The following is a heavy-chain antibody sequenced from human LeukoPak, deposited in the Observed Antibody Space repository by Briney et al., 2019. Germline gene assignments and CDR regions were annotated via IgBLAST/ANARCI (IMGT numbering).Heavy chain of an antibody. Sequence: SETLSLTCTVSGGSISGGGYYWSWIRQHPGKGLEWIGYIYYSGSTYYNPSLKSRVTISVDTSKNQFSLKLSSVTAADTAVYYCARDNDSGHYHDAFDIWGQGTMVTVSS. CDR2: IYYSGST. CDR1: GGSISGGGYY. J-gene: IGHJ3*02. CDR3: ARDNDSGHYHDAFDI. V-gene: IGHV4-31*03. D-gene: IGHD3-22*01.